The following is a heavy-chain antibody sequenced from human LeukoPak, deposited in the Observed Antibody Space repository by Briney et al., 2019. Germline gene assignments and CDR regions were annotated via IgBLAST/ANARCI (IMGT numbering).Heavy chain of an antibody. D-gene: IGHD3-22*01. CDR2: IYPTGST. CDR1: GGSISSYY. J-gene: IGHJ4*02. V-gene: IGHV4-4*07. Sequence: SETLSLTCTVSGGSISSYYWSWIRQPAGKGLEWIGRIYPTGSTNYNPSLKSRVTISVDTSKNQFSLKLSSVTAADTAVYYCARERAFYYYDSSGYCPFDYWGQGTLVTVSS. CDR3: ARERAFYYYDSSGYCPFDY.